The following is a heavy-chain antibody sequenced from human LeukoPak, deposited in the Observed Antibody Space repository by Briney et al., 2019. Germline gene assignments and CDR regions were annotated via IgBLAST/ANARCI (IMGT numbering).Heavy chain of an antibody. CDR1: GGSISSGSYY. CDR3: ARGGLRYNWNDRGRWGNWFDP. Sequence: KASQTLSLTCTVSGGSISSGSYYWSWIRQPAGKGLEWIGRIYTSGSTNYNPSLKSRVTISVDTSKNQFSLKLSSVTAADTAVYYCARGGLRYNWNDRGRWGNWFDPWGQGTLVTVSS. CDR2: IYTSGST. V-gene: IGHV4-61*02. J-gene: IGHJ5*02. D-gene: IGHD1-1*01.